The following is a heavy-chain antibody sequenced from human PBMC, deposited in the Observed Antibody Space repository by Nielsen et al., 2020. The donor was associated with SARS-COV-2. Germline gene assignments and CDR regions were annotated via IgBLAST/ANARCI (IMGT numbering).Heavy chain of an antibody. CDR3: ARVGKHSSPYYFDY. V-gene: IGHV1-46*01. Sequence: WVRQAPGQGLEWMGIINPSGGSTSYAQKFQGRVTMTRDTSISTAYMELSRLRSDDTAVYYCARVGKHSSPYYFDYWGQGTLVTVSS. J-gene: IGHJ4*02. D-gene: IGHD4-23*01. CDR2: INPSGGST.